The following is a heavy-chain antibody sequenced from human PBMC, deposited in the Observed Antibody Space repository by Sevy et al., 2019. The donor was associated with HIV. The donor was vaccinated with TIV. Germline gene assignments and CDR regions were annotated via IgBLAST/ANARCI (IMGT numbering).Heavy chain of an antibody. CDR1: RFTSSNYW. D-gene: IGHD3-10*01. CDR2: INSDGRIT. CDR3: ARGTAGVASL. V-gene: IGHV3-74*01. Sequence: GGSLRLSCVVSRFTSSNYWMHWVRQAPGKGLVWVSRINSDGRITTYAESVKGRFTISRDLAKNTLYLQMNSVRVEDTAVYFCARGTAGVASLWGQGTLVTVSS. J-gene: IGHJ4*02.